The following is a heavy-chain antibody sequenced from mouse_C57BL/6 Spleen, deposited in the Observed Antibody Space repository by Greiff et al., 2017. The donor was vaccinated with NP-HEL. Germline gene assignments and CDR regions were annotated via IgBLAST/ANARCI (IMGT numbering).Heavy chain of an antibody. Sequence: EVKLMESGGGLVKPGGSLKLSCAASGFTFSDYGMHWVRQAPEKGLEWVAYISSGSSTIYYADTVKGRFTLSRDNAKNTLFLQMTSLRSEDTAMYYCARGSSGYCYAMDYWGQGTSVTVSS. CDR3: ARGSSGYCYAMDY. CDR2: ISSGSSTI. CDR1: GFTFSDYG. V-gene: IGHV5-17*01. D-gene: IGHD3-2*02. J-gene: IGHJ4*01.